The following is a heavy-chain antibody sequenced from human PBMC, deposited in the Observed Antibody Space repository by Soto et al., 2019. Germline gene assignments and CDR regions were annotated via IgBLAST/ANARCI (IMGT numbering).Heavy chain of an antibody. J-gene: IGHJ4*02. Sequence: GGSLRLSCAASGFTFSSYAMSWVRQAPGKGLEWVSAISGSGGSTYYADSVKGRFTISRDNSKNTLYLQMNSLRAEDTAVYYCALSTRTAAAGTQRPLRYWGQGTLVTVSS. D-gene: IGHD6-13*01. V-gene: IGHV3-23*01. CDR1: GFTFSSYA. CDR3: ALSTRTAAAGTQRPLRY. CDR2: ISGSGGST.